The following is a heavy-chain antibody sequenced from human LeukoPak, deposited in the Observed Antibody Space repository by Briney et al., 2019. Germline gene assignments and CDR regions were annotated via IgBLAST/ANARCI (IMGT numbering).Heavy chain of an antibody. V-gene: IGHV4-34*01. CDR2: INHRGNT. CDR3: ARGDSNSPFDY. J-gene: IGHJ4*02. CDR1: VGSFSGYY. Sequence: KAAETLSLACAVYVGSFSGYYWSWIRQAPGKGLEWVGEINHRGNTNYNPSPKRRGTISVDTSKNQFSLKLSSVTAADTAVYYCARGDSNSPFDYWGQGTLVTVSS. D-gene: IGHD4-11*01.